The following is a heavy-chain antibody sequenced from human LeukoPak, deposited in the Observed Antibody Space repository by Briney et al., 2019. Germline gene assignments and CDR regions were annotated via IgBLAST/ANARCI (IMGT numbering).Heavy chain of an antibody. CDR3: AREDPSGYFDY. Sequence: ASVKVSCKASGGIFSSYAISWVRQAPGQGLEWMGGIIPIFGTANYAQKFQGRVTITADESTSTAYMELSSLRSEDTAVYYCAREDPSGYFDYWGQGTLVTISS. CDR2: IIPIFGTA. V-gene: IGHV1-69*13. J-gene: IGHJ4*02. CDR1: GGIFSSYA.